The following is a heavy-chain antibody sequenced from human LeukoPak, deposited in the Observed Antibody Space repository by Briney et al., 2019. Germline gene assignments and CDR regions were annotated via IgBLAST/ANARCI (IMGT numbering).Heavy chain of an antibody. CDR2: INPSGGST. Sequence: ASVKVSCKASGYTFTSYYMHWARQAPGQGLEWMGIINPSGGSTSYAQKFQGRVTMTRDTSTSTVYMELSSLRSEDTAVYYCARETSGKGSGYYLRLGSYYGMDVWGQGTTVTVSS. CDR1: GYTFTSYY. D-gene: IGHD3-22*01. V-gene: IGHV1-46*01. CDR3: ARETSGKGSGYYLRLGSYYGMDV. J-gene: IGHJ6*02.